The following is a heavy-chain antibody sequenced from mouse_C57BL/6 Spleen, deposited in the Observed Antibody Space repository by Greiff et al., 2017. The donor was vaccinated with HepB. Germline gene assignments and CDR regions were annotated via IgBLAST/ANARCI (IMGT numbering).Heavy chain of an antibody. CDR3: VRFITGYFDV. CDR1: GFSFNTYA. D-gene: IGHD1-1*01. CDR2: IRSKSNNYAT. J-gene: IGHJ1*03. Sequence: EVKLMESGGGLVQPKGSLKLSCAASGFSFNTYAMNWVRQAPGKGLEWVARIRSKSNNYATYYADSVKDRFTISRDDSESMLYLQMNNLKTEDTAMYYCVRFITGYFDVWGTGTTVTVSS. V-gene: IGHV10-1*01.